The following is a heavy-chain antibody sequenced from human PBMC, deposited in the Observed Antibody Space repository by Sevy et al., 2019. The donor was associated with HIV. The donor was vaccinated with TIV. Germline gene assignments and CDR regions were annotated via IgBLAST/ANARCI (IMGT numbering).Heavy chain of an antibody. Sequence: ASVKVSCKASGGTFSSYAISWVRQAPGQGLEWMGGIIPIFGTANYAQKFQGRVTITADESTSTAYMELSSLRSEDTAVYYCASQIPYYDFWSGYRNYYNYYGMDVWGQGTTVTVSS. CDR3: ASQIPYYDFWSGYRNYYNYYGMDV. J-gene: IGHJ6*02. CDR2: IIPIFGTA. V-gene: IGHV1-69*13. CDR1: GGTFSSYA. D-gene: IGHD3-3*01.